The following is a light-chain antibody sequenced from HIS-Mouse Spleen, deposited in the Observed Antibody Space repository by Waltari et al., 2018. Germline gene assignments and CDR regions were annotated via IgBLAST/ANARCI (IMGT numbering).Light chain of an antibody. V-gene: IGLV2-23*01. CDR1: SSDVGSYNL. J-gene: IGLJ3*02. CDR2: EGS. Sequence: QSALTQSASVSGSPGQSITISCTGTSSDVGSYNLVSWYQPHPGKAPKLMIDEGSKRPAGVSNRFSGSKSGNTAFLTSSGLQAEDEADYYCCSYAGSSTWVFGGGTKLTVL. CDR3: CSYAGSSTWV.